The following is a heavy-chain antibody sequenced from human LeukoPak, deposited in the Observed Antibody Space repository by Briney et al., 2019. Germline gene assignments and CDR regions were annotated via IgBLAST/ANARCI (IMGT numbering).Heavy chain of an antibody. J-gene: IGHJ4*02. Sequence: GGSLRPSCAASGFTFSSYWMSWVRQAPGKGLEWVANIKQDGSEKYNVDSVKGRFTISRDSAKKSLYLLMNSLRAEDTAVYYCARDDTVTTRVGFIDWGQGTLVSVSS. D-gene: IGHD4-17*01. CDR3: ARDDTVTTRVGFID. CDR2: IKQDGSEK. CDR1: GFTFSSYW. V-gene: IGHV3-7*01.